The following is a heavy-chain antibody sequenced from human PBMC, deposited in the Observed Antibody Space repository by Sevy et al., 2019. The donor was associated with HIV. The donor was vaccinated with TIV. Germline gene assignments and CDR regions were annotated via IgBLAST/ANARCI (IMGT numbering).Heavy chain of an antibody. D-gene: IGHD4-17*01. CDR1: GFTFSSYG. Sequence: GILRPSCAASGFTFSSYGMPWGRQAPGKGLEWVALIWFDGSNKYYAESVKGRLNIPRDIAKNTLHLQMNSLRGEDTAVYYCARDLEFYDNGDYGPAFMPDYWGQGTLVTVSS. CDR2: IWFDGSNK. J-gene: IGHJ4*02. CDR3: ARDLEFYDNGDYGPAFMPDY. V-gene: IGHV3-33*01.